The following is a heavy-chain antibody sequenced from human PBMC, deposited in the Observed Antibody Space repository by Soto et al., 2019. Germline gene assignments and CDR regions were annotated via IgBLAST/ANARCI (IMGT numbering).Heavy chain of an antibody. D-gene: IGHD3-10*01. V-gene: IGHV5-51*01. Sequence: GESLKISCKGSGYSFTSYWIGWVRQMPGKGLEWMGIIYPGDSDTRYSPSFQGQVTISADKSISTAYLQWSSLKASDTAMYYCARSPAPITMVRGAPHYYYYNYGMDVWGQGTTVTVSS. CDR2: IYPGDSDT. CDR1: GYSFTSYW. CDR3: ARSPAPITMVRGAPHYYYYNYGMDV. J-gene: IGHJ6*02.